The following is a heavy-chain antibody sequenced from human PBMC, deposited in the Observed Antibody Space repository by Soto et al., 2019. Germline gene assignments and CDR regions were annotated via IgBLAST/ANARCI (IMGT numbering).Heavy chain of an antibody. CDR3: ARGGLRSYWFDP. V-gene: IGHV3-74*01. CDR2: IIGDGSTT. CDR1: GFTFSTYW. D-gene: IGHD3-10*01. J-gene: IGHJ5*02. Sequence: GGSLRLSCAASGFTFSTYWMHWVRQAPGKGLVWASRIIGDGSTTNYADSVKGRFTISRDNAKNMLYLQVSGLRAEDTAVYYWARGGLRSYWFDPWGQGTLVTVSS.